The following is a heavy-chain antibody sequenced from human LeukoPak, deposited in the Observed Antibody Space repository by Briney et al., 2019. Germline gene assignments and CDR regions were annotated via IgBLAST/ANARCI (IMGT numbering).Heavy chain of an antibody. D-gene: IGHD6-13*01. V-gene: IGHV1-69*13. CDR3: SRSPPGGIAAAGDGFDI. Sequence: ASVKVSCKASGGTFTSYANSWVRQAPGQGLEWMGGIIPIFGTANYAQKFQGRVTITADEYTSTAYMELRSLRSEDTAVYYCSRSPPGGIAAAGDGFDIWGQGTMVTVSS. CDR1: GGTFTSYA. J-gene: IGHJ3*02. CDR2: IIPIFGTA.